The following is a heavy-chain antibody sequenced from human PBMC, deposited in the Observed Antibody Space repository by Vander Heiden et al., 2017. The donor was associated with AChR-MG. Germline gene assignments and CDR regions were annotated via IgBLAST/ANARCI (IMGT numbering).Heavy chain of an antibody. D-gene: IGHD6-25*01. V-gene: IGHV1-18*01. Sequence: QVHLVQSGAEVKKPGASVTVSCKASGYSFSYFGLTWLRQAPGHGLEWMGYISPHNGDTEYAQKFQERLSLTTDGSTVTAYMKLRGLRSDDTALYFCARDREAAVLFTGLASPPASWGQGTLVTVSS. CDR3: ARDREAAVLFTGLASPPAS. CDR1: GYSFSYFG. CDR2: ISPHNGDT. J-gene: IGHJ5*02.